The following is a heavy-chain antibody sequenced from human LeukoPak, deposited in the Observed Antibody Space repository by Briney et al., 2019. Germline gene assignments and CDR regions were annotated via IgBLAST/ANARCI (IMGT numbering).Heavy chain of an antibody. V-gene: IGHV3-23*01. D-gene: IGHD3-3*01. CDR1: GFTFSIYA. CDR2: ISGSGGST. Sequence: GGSLRLSCAASGFTFSIYAMSWVRQAPGKGLEWVSAISGSGGSTYYADSVKGRFTISRDNSKNTLYLQMNSLRAEDTGVYCCAKSTIFGVVTILWGQGTLVTVSS. J-gene: IGHJ4*02. CDR3: AKSTIFGVVTIL.